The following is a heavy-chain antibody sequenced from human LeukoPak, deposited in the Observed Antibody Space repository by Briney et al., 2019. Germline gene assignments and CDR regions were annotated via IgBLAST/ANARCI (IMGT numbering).Heavy chain of an antibody. CDR2: IYPGDSDT. CDR3: ARPSTYYYDSSGYRYDAFDI. D-gene: IGHD3-22*01. CDR1: GYSFTSYW. V-gene: IGHV5-51*01. Sequence: GESLKISCKGSGYSFTSYWIGWVRQMPGKGLEWMRIIYPGDSDTRYSPSFQGQVTISADKSISTAYLQWSSLKASDTAMYYCARPSTYYYDSSGYRYDAFDIWGQGTMVTVSS. J-gene: IGHJ3*02.